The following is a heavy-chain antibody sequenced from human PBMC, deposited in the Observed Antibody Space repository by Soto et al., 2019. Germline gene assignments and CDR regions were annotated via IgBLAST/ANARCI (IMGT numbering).Heavy chain of an antibody. J-gene: IGHJ4*02. CDR3: ARERGGYGLFDS. V-gene: IGHV4-30-2*01. CDR1: GGSISNAAYS. CDR2: IYPSGMP. D-gene: IGHD5-18*01. Sequence: SETVSLTCTVSGGSISNAAYSWSWIRQPPGKGLEWIGYIYPSGMPFYNPSLRSRVTISIDRSNDQFSLNLKSVTAADTAVYYCARERGGYGLFDSWGQGTRVTVSS.